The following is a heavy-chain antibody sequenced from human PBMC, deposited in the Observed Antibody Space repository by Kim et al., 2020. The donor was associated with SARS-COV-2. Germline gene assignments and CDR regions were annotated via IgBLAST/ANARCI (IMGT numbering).Heavy chain of an antibody. Sequence: LQSRVTISVDSSKNQFSLKLTSVNAADTAVYYCARDYYSSGNYYNGGFDYWGQGTLVTVSS. D-gene: IGHD3-10*01. V-gene: IGHV4-59*01. J-gene: IGHJ4*02. CDR3: ARDYYSSGNYYNGGFDY.